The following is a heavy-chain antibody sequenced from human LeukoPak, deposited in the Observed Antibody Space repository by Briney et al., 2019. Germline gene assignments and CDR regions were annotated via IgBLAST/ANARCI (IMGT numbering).Heavy chain of an antibody. V-gene: IGHV3-48*04. CDR2: ISSSSSTI. CDR1: GFSFSHYA. Sequence: GGSLRLSCAASGFSFSHYAMNWVRQAPGKGLEWVSYISSSSSTIYYADSVRGRFTISRDNPKNSLYLQMNSLRAEDTAVYYCARDYGGNLYYFDLWGQGTLVTVSS. D-gene: IGHD4-23*01. CDR3: ARDYGGNLYYFDL. J-gene: IGHJ4*02.